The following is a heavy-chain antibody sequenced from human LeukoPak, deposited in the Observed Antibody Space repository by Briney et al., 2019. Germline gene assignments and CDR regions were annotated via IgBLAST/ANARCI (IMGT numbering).Heavy chain of an antibody. D-gene: IGHD2-21*01. J-gene: IGHJ6*02. CDR1: GFSFSNYV. Sequence: GGSLRLSCAASGFSFSNYVMHWVRQAPGKGLEWVAVLSFDGNSKYYGDSVKGRFTISRDNSKNTLYLQMNSLRAEDTAVYYCAKDLRGVLWWPPPGGGMDVWGQGTTVTVSS. CDR2: LSFDGNSK. CDR3: AKDLRGVLWWPPPGGGMDV. V-gene: IGHV3-30*18.